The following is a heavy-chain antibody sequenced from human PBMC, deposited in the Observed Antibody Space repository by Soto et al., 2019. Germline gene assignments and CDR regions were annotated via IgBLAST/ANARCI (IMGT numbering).Heavy chain of an antibody. J-gene: IGHJ6*02. CDR3: ARDGNSYCSSTSACPYYYYGMDV. V-gene: IGHV1-69*13. CDR2: IIPIFGTA. CDR1: GGTFSSYA. D-gene: IGHD2-2*01. Sequence: GASVKVSCKASGGTFSSYAISWVRQAPGQGLEWMGGIIPIFGTANYAQKFQGRVTITADESTSTAYMELSSLRSEDTAVYYCARDGNSYCSSTSACPYYYYGMDVWGQGTTVTLSS.